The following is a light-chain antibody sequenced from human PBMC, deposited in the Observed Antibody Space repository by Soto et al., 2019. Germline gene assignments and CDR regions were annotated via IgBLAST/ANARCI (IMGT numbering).Light chain of an antibody. CDR1: QGISSF. CDR3: QQSYSTTWT. J-gene: IGKJ1*01. V-gene: IGKV1-39*01. CDR2: AAS. Sequence: IQLSQSPSSLSASVGDSVTITCRASQGISSFLAWYQQKPGKAPKLLIYAASSLQSGVPSRFSGSGSETHFTLTISSLQPEDFATYSCQQSYSTTWTFGQGTKVDIK.